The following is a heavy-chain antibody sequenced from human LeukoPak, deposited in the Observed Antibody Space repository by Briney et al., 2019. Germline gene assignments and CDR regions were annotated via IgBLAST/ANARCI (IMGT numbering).Heavy chain of an antibody. CDR3: ARVEYFYDSSGYYYHSPFDY. CDR2: ISSSSSTI. V-gene: IGHV3-48*01. J-gene: IGHJ4*02. Sequence: GGSLRLSCAASGFTFSSYNMKWVRQAPGKGLEWVSYISSSSSTIYYADSVKGRFTISRDNAKNSLYLQMNSLRAEDTAVYYCARVEYFYDSSGYYYHSPFDYWGQGTLVTVSS. CDR1: GFTFSSYN. D-gene: IGHD3-22*01.